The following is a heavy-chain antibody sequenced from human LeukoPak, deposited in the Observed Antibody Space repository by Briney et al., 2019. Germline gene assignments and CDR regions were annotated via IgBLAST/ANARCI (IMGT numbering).Heavy chain of an antibody. D-gene: IGHD3-10*01. J-gene: IGHJ4*02. CDR1: GFTFRNYA. Sequence: GGSLRLSCAASGFTFRNYAMDWVRQAPGKGLEWVAVIWSDGSNDRYADSVKGRFTISRDNSMNTLFLQMNSLRAEDTAVYYCARDGDGSGSDLDYWGQGTLVTVSS. CDR3: ARDGDGSGSDLDY. CDR2: IWSDGSND. V-gene: IGHV3-33*01.